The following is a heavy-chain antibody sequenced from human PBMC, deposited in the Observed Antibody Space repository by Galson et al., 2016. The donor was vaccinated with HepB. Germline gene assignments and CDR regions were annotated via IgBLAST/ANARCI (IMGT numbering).Heavy chain of an antibody. CDR3: AADRGVYSVAYEY. Sequence: SVKVSCKASGFTFINTAVQWVRQVRGQRLEWLGWIVVGSGNTDYAQNFQERVTITRDMSTNTAYMELSSLRSEDTAVYYCAADRGVYSVAYEYWGQGTLVTVSS. CDR1: GFTFINTA. CDR2: IVVGSGNT. V-gene: IGHV1-58*01. J-gene: IGHJ4*02. D-gene: IGHD2-21*01.